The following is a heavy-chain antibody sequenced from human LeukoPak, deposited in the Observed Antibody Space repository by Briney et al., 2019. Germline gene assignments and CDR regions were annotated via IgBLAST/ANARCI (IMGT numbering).Heavy chain of an antibody. Sequence: PGGSLRLSCAASGFTVSSNYMSWVRQAPGKGLEWVSVTYSGGSTYYADSVKGRFTISRDNSKNTLYLQMNSLRAEDTAVYYCAREGLYYYGSGSFDYWGQGTLVTVSS. CDR1: GFTVSSNY. CDR2: TYSGGST. CDR3: AREGLYYYGSGSFDY. D-gene: IGHD3-10*01. V-gene: IGHV3-66*01. J-gene: IGHJ4*02.